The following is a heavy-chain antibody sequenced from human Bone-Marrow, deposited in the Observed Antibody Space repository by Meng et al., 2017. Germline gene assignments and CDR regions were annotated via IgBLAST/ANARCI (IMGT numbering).Heavy chain of an antibody. Sequence: QVQLVQSEGEVKEPGASVKVSCKASGYTCPDYWLHWVPRAPGQGLEWMGRINPKSGDTHYAQRFQGRVTMTGDTSISTAYMELSGLRSDDTAMYYCARDEDISAAGKLFGDYWGQGTLVTVSS. CDR1: GYTCPDYW. V-gene: IGHV1-2*06. CDR2: INPKSGDT. D-gene: IGHD6-13*01. CDR3: ARDEDISAAGKLFGDY. J-gene: IGHJ4*02.